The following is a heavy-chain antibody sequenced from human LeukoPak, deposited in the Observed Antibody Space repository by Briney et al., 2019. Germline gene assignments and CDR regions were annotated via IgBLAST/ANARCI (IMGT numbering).Heavy chain of an antibody. CDR3: AKDRRWLVEYYFDY. CDR2: ISYDGSNK. Sequence: GGSLRLSCAASGFTFSSYGMHWVRQAPGKGLEWVAVISYDGSNKYYADSVKGRFTISRDNSKNTPYLQMNSLRAEDTAVYYCAKDRRWLVEYYFDYWGQGTLVTVSS. CDR1: GFTFSSYG. D-gene: IGHD6-19*01. J-gene: IGHJ4*02. V-gene: IGHV3-30*18.